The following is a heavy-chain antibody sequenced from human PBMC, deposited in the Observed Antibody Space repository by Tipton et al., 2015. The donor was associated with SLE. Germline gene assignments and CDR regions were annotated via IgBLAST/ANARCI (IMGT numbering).Heavy chain of an antibody. CDR3: ARHTMIVVD. CDR2: INHSGRI. Sequence: LRLSCTVYGESLSGHYWVWIRQPPGKGLEWIGDINHSGRIDYNPSLKSRVTISVDTSKNQFSLKLSSVTAADTAVYYCARHTMIVVDWGQGTLVTVSS. V-gene: IGHV4-34*01. D-gene: IGHD3-22*01. J-gene: IGHJ4*02. CDR1: GESLSGHY.